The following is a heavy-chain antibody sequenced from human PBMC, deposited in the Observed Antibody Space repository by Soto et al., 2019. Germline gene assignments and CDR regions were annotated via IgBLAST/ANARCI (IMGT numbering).Heavy chain of an antibody. CDR1: GFTLSTSA. J-gene: IGHJ6*01. CDR2: INTDGDVR. V-gene: IGHV3-48*01. CDR3: TRRDVFDL. D-gene: IGHD3-9*01. Sequence: GGSLRLSCKVSGFTLSTSAMNWVRQAPGKGLEWVSYINTDGDVRHYADSVKGRFTVSRDNAKNLVYLQMNNVGADDTAVYFCTRRDVFDLRGQGATVTVSS.